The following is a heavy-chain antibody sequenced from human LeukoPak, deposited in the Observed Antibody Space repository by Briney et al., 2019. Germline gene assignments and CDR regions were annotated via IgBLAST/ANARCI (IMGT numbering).Heavy chain of an antibody. V-gene: IGHV3-48*03. D-gene: IGHD3-22*01. Sequence: GGSLRLSCAVSGFTFSDYEMNWLRQAPGKGLEWVSYISSRSSTKYYADSVRGRFTVSRDNAKSSLYLQMNSLRAEDTALDCCAREMKDSSGSFLAHWGQGTLVTVSS. J-gene: IGHJ4*02. CDR1: GFTFSDYE. CDR3: AREMKDSSGSFLAH. CDR2: ISSRSSTK.